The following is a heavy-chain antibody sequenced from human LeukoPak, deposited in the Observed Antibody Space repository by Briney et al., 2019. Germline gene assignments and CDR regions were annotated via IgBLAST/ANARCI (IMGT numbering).Heavy chain of an antibody. J-gene: IGHJ6*02. CDR1: GFTFSSYS. D-gene: IGHD5-24*01. CDR2: IGSSSSYI. CDR3: ARDYKDYYGMDV. Sequence: AGGSLRLSCAASGFTFSSYSMNWVRQAPGKGLEWVSSIGSSSSYIYYADSVKGRFTIPRDNAKNSLYLQMNSLRAEDTAVYYCARDYKDYYGMDVWGQGTTVTVSS. V-gene: IGHV3-21*01.